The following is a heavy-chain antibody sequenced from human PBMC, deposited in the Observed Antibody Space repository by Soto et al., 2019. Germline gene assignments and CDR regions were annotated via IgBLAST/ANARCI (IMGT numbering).Heavy chain of an antibody. V-gene: IGHV1-2*02. CDR3: ARDYYGSGSYGWFDP. Sequence: ASVKVSCKXSRYTFTSYDIFWVRQSPGQGLEWMGWIKTDSGDTHYAQNFQGRVTMTRDTSISTAYMELSRLRSDDTAVYYCARDYYGSGSYGWFDPWGQGTLVTAPQ. CDR2: IKTDSGDT. D-gene: IGHD3-10*01. J-gene: IGHJ5*02. CDR1: RYTFTSYD.